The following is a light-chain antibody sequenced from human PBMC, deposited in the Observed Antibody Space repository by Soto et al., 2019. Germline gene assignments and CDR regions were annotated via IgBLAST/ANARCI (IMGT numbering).Light chain of an antibody. V-gene: IGKV3-20*01. J-gene: IGKJ3*01. CDR2: GAS. Sequence: EIVWTQSPGTLSFSPGERATLACRASQSVSSSYLAWYQQKPGQAPRLLIYGASSRATGIPDRFSVSGSVTDFTLTISRLEPEDFAVYYCQHYGTSALFGPGTKVDIK. CDR3: QHYGTSAL. CDR1: QSVSSSY.